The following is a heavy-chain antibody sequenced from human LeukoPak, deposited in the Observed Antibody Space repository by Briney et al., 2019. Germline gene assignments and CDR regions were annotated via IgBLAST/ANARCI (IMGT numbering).Heavy chain of an antibody. J-gene: IGHJ4*02. CDR2: ISGSGDRT. CDR3: ARDYKALRYFDWSQRYFDY. V-gene: IGHV3-11*06. CDR1: GGSISSGGYY. D-gene: IGHD3-9*01. Sequence: LSLTCTVSGGSISSGGYYWSWIRQPPGKGLEWVSGISGSGDRTNYVDSVKGRFTISRDNAKNSLYLQMNSLRAEDTAVYYCARDYKALRYFDWSQRYFDYWGQGTLDTVSS.